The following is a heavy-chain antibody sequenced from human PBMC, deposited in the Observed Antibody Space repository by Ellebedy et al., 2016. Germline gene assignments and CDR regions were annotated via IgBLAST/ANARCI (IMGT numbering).Heavy chain of an antibody. CDR2: IWSDGTKK. J-gene: IGHJ4*02. CDR1: GFTFSDYA. CDR3: TRGGAVAGGFDY. D-gene: IGHD6-19*01. Sequence: GGSLRLSCAASGFTFSDYAMHWVRQAPGKGPEWVAVIWSDGTKKYYTDSVRGRFTISRDTSKNTLYMPMDSLRAEDTAVYYCTRGGAVAGGFDYWGQGTLVTVSS. V-gene: IGHV3-33*01.